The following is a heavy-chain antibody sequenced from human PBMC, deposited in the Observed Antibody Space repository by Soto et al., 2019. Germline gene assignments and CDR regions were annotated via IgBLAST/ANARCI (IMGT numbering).Heavy chain of an antibody. CDR2: ISSSSSYI. Sequence: GGSLRLSCAASGFTFSSYSMNWVRQAPGKGLEWVSSISSSSSYIYYADSVKGRFTISRDNAKNSLYLQMNSLRAEDTAVYYCARALDWGRLRFFTEDYYYYYYYMDVWGKGTTVTVSS. CDR3: ARALDWGRLRFFTEDYYYYYYYMDV. CDR1: GFTFSSYS. D-gene: IGHD3-3*01. V-gene: IGHV3-21*01. J-gene: IGHJ6*03.